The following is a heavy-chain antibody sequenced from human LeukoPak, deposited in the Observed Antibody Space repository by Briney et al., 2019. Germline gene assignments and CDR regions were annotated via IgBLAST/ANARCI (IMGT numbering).Heavy chain of an antibody. D-gene: IGHD1-26*01. CDR1: GGSISSKTYY. Sequence: SETLSLTCTVSGGSISSKTYYWSWIRQPPGKGLEWIGSIFYSGSTYYNPSLKSRVTMSVDTSKNQFSLKLSSVTAADTAVYYCARETSGSYYVSRGFDYWGQGTLVTVSS. CDR2: IFYSGST. CDR3: ARETSGSYYVSRGFDY. J-gene: IGHJ4*02. V-gene: IGHV4-39*07.